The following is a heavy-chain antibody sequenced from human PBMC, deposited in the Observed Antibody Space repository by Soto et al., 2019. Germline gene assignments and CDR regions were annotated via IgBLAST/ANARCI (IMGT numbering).Heavy chain of an antibody. CDR3: ARARSNLYYMDV. V-gene: IGHV1-46*03. CDR2: INPSGGST. CDR1: GYTFTSYY. D-gene: IGHD4-4*01. J-gene: IGHJ6*03. Sequence: QVQLVQSGAEVKKPGASVKVSCKASGYTFTSYYMHWVRQAPRQGLEWMGIINPSGGSTSYAQKFQGRVTMTRDTSTSTVYMELSSLRSEDTAVYYCARARSNLYYMDVWGKGTTVTVSS.